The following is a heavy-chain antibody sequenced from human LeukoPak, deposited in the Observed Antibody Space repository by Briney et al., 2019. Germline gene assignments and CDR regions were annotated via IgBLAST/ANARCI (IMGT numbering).Heavy chain of an antibody. Sequence: GASVKVSCKASGYTFTSYDINWVRQATGQGLEWMGWMNPNSGNTGYAQKFQGRVTITRNTSISTAYMELSSLRSEDTAVYYCATAIAAAGTHFDYWGQGTLVTVSS. J-gene: IGHJ4*02. CDR2: MNPNSGNT. V-gene: IGHV1-8*03. CDR3: ATAIAAAGTHFDY. CDR1: GYTFTSYD. D-gene: IGHD6-13*01.